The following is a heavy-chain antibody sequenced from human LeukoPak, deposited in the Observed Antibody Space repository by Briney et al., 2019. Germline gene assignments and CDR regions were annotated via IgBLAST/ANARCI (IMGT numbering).Heavy chain of an antibody. J-gene: IGHJ4*02. CDR1: GGAFSSYA. CDR2: IIPILGIA. V-gene: IGHV1-69*04. CDR3: ARRSQYTAKNDY. D-gene: IGHD5-18*01. Sequence: SVKVSCKASGGAFSSYAISWVRQAPGQGLEWMGRIIPILGIANYAQKFQGRVTITADKSTSTAYMELSSLRSEDTAVYYCARRSQYTAKNDYWGQGTLVTVSS.